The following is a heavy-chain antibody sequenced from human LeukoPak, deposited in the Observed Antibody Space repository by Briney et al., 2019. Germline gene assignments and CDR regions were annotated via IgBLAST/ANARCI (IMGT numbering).Heavy chain of an antibody. Sequence: PSETLSLTCTVSGGSISSGGYYWSWIRRHPGKGLEWIGYIYYSGSTYYNPSLKSRVTISVDTSKNQFSLKLSSVTAADTAVYYCARRQYRFYGALDYWGQGTLVTVSS. CDR1: GGSISSGGYY. J-gene: IGHJ4*02. CDR3: ARRQYRFYGALDY. V-gene: IGHV4-31*03. D-gene: IGHD4-17*01. CDR2: IYYSGST.